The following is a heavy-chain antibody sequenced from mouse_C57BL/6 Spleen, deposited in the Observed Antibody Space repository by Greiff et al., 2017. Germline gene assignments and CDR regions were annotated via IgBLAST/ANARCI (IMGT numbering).Heavy chain of an antibody. CDR3: ARDSSGYFDY. D-gene: IGHD3-2*02. J-gene: IGHJ2*01. CDR2: INPSSGYT. V-gene: IGHV1-4*01. Sequence: SGAELARPGASVKMSCKASGYTFTSYTMHWVKQRPGQGLEWIGYINPSSGYTKYNQKFKDKATLTADKSSSTAYMQLSSLTSEDSAVYYCARDSSGYFDYWGQGTTLTVSS. CDR1: GYTFTSYT.